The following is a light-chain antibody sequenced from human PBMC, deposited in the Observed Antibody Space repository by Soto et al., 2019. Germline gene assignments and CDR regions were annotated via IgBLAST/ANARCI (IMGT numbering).Light chain of an antibody. CDR3: QQYNNWPPLT. J-gene: IGKJ4*01. Sequence: EIVMTQSPATLSVSPGERATLSCRASQSVTSKLAWYQQKPGQAPRLLIYGASTRATGIPARFSGSGSGTEVTLTISNLQSEDFAVYYCQQYNNWPPLTFGGGTKVEIK. V-gene: IGKV3-15*01. CDR2: GAS. CDR1: QSVTSK.